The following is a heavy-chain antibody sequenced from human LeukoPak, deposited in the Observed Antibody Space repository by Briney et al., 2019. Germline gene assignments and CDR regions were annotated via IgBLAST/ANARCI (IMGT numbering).Heavy chain of an antibody. CDR2: IYHSGST. Sequence: SETLSLTCAVSGGSISSSNWWSWVRQPPEKGLEWIGEIYHSGSTNYNPSLKSRVTISVGKSKNQFSLKLSSVTAADTAVYYCARGPYYYDSSGYYIPYYGMDVWGQGTTVTVSS. V-gene: IGHV4-4*02. CDR1: GGSISSSNW. J-gene: IGHJ6*02. CDR3: ARGPYYYDSSGYYIPYYGMDV. D-gene: IGHD3-22*01.